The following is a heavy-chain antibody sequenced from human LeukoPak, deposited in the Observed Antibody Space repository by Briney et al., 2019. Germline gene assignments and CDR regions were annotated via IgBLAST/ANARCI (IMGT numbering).Heavy chain of an antibody. CDR3: ARDGAVAGLGL. J-gene: IGHJ4*02. D-gene: IGHD6-19*01. Sequence: SETLSLTCAVSGGSISSGPYSWSWIRQPPGKGLEWIGYIFHSGSTDYSPSLRSRVTISVDKSKNQFSLKLRSVTAADTAVYFCARDGAVAGLGLWGQGTLVTVSS. CDR2: IFHSGST. CDR1: GGSISSGPYS. V-gene: IGHV4-30-2*01.